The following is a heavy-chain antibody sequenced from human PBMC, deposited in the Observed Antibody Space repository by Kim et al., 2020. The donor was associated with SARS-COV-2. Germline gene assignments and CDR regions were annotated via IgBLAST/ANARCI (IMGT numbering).Heavy chain of an antibody. CDR1: GGSISSSSYY. D-gene: IGHD3-9*01. CDR3: ARHGLSIRYFDWPPRGPFDY. CDR2: IYYSGST. V-gene: IGHV4-39*01. J-gene: IGHJ4*02. Sequence: SETLSLTCTVSGGSISSSSYYWGWIRQPPGKGLEWIGSIYYSGSTYYNPSLKSRVTISVDTSKNQFSLKLSSVTAADTAVYYCARHGLSIRYFDWPPRGPFDYWGQGTLVTVSS.